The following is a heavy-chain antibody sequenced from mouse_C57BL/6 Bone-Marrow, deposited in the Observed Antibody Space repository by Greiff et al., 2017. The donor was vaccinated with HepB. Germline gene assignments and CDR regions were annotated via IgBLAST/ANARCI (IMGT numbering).Heavy chain of an antibody. Sequence: VQLQQSGPVLVKPGASVKMSCKASGYTFTDYYMNWVKQSHGKSLEWIGVINPYNGGTSYNQKFKGKATLTVDKSSSTAYMELNSLTSEDSAVYYCASGGGGMDYWGQGTSVTVSS. CDR2: INPYNGGT. J-gene: IGHJ4*01. CDR3: ASGGGGMDY. CDR1: GYTFTDYY. V-gene: IGHV1-19*01.